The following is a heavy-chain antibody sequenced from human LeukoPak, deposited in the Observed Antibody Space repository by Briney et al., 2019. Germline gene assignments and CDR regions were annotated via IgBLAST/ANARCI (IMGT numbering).Heavy chain of an antibody. CDR3: TSQDIVVVPAALRIDY. Sequence: PGGSLRLSCTTSGFTFGDHSMSWVRRAPGKGLEWVGFIRSKAYGGTTEYAASVKGRFTISRDDSKCIAYLQMNSLKTEDTAVYYCTSQDIVVVPAALRIDYWGQGTLVTVSS. D-gene: IGHD2-2*01. J-gene: IGHJ4*02. V-gene: IGHV3-49*04. CDR2: IRSKAYGGTT. CDR1: GFTFGDHS.